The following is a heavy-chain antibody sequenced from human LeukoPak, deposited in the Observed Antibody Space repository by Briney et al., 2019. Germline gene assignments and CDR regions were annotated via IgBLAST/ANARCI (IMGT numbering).Heavy chain of an antibody. Sequence: SETLSLTCAVYGGSFSGYYWSWIRQPPGKGLEWIGEINHSGSTNYNPSLKSRVTISVDTSKNQFSLKLSSVTAADTAVYYCRVFDPIHYYYGMDVWGQGTTVTVS. CDR3: RVFDPIHYYYGMDV. V-gene: IGHV4-34*01. D-gene: IGHD3-3*01. CDR2: INHSGST. CDR1: GGSFSGYY. J-gene: IGHJ6*02.